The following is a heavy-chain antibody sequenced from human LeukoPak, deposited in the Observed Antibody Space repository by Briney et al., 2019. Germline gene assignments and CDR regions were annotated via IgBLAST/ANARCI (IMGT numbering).Heavy chain of an antibody. D-gene: IGHD3-3*02. Sequence: GGSLRLSCAASGFPFSTYWLNWVRQAPGEGLEWVANINQDGSEKYYVDSVKGRFTISRDNAKNSLYLHMNSLRAEDTAVYYCARSSTLDVWGQGTTVTVSS. CDR3: ARSSTLDV. CDR2: INQDGSEK. J-gene: IGHJ6*02. CDR1: GFPFSTYW. V-gene: IGHV3-7*03.